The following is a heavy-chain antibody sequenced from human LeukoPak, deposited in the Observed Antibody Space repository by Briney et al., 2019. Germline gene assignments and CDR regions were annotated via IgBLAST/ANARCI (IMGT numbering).Heavy chain of an antibody. CDR3: ARGKLYDGYTFDP. D-gene: IGHD5-24*01. Sequence: SETVSCTCPVSGGSISSDYWSWNRQPPGKGLEWIGYIYYSESTNYNPSLKSRVTISVDTSKNQFSLKLSSVTAADTAVYYCARGKLYDGYTFDPWGQGTLVTVSS. CDR1: GGSISSDY. V-gene: IGHV4-59*01. J-gene: IGHJ5*02. CDR2: IYYSEST.